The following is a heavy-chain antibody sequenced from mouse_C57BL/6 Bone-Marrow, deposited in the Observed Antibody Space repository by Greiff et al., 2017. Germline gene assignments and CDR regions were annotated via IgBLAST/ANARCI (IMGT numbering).Heavy chain of an antibody. CDR3: TTSVSSSFYAMDY. CDR2: IDPENGDT. V-gene: IGHV14-4*01. Sequence: EVKLQESGAELVRPGASVKLSCTASGFNIKDDYMHWVKQRPEQGLEWIGWIDPENGDTEYASKFQGKATITADTSSNTAYMQLSSLTSEDTAVYYCTTSVSSSFYAMDYWGQGTSVTVSS. CDR1: GFNIKDDY. J-gene: IGHJ4*01. D-gene: IGHD1-1*01.